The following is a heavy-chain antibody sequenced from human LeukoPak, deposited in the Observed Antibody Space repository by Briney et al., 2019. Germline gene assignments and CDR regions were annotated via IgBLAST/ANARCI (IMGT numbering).Heavy chain of an antibody. J-gene: IGHJ6*03. Sequence: SETLSLTCTVSGGSISSSSYYWGWIRQPPGKGLEWIGSIYYSGSTYYNPSLKSRVTMSVDTSKNQFSLKLSSVTAADTAVYYCAREEPYYYYMDVWGKGTTVTVSS. CDR1: GGSISSSSYY. D-gene: IGHD1-14*01. CDR3: AREEPYYYYMDV. V-gene: IGHV4-39*07. CDR2: IYYSGST.